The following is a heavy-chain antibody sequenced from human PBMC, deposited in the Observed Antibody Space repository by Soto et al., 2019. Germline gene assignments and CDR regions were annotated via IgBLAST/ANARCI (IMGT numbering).Heavy chain of an antibody. Sequence: GGSLRLSCAASGVTFSGYWMHWGRQAPGKGLVWVSRINIDGSSTSYVDTVKGRFTISRDNAKNTLYLQMNSLRAEDTAVYYCAKDAVYNDGLWLMDSWGQGTLVTVSS. J-gene: IGHJ5*02. CDR2: INIDGSST. V-gene: IGHV3-74*01. CDR3: AKDAVYNDGLWLMDS. CDR1: GVTFSGYW. D-gene: IGHD2-21*01.